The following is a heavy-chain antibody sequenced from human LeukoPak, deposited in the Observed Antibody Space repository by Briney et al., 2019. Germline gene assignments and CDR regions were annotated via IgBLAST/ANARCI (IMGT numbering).Heavy chain of an antibody. V-gene: IGHV6-1*01. Sequence: SQTLSLTCAISGDSVSSNSAAWNWIRQSPSRGLEWLGRTYYRSKWYNDYAVSVRSRITINPDTSKSQFSLQLKSVTPEDTAVYYCARVGTYYYDGSAYYDAFDIWGQGTMLTVSS. D-gene: IGHD3-22*01. CDR1: GDSVSSNSAA. J-gene: IGHJ3*02. CDR2: TYYRSKWYN. CDR3: ARVGTYYYDGSAYYDAFDI.